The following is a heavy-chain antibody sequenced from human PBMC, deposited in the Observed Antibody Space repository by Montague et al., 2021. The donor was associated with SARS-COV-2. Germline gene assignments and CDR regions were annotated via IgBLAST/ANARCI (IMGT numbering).Heavy chain of an antibody. CDR3: ARDPALYYYYMDV. CDR1: GFTSSSYS. V-gene: IGHV3-21*01. CDR2: ISSSSSYI. Sequence: SLRLSCAASGFTSSSYSTNWVRQAPGKGLEWVSSISSSSSYIYYADSVKGRFTISRDNAKNSLYLQMNSLRAEDTAVYYCARDPALYYYYMDVWGKGTTVTVSS. J-gene: IGHJ6*03.